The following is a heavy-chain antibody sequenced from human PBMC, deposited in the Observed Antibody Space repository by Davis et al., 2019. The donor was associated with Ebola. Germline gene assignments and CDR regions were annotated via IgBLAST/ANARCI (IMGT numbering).Heavy chain of an antibody. CDR3: ARVSYGDYLNWFDP. Sequence: PSETLSLTCTVSGGSVSSGSYYWSWIRQPPGKGLEWIGYIYYSGSTNYNPSLKSRVTISVDTSKNQFSLKLSSVTAADTAVYYCARVSYGDYLNWFDPWGQGTLVTVSS. CDR2: IYYSGST. V-gene: IGHV4-61*01. D-gene: IGHD4-17*01. CDR1: GGSVSSGSYY. J-gene: IGHJ5*02.